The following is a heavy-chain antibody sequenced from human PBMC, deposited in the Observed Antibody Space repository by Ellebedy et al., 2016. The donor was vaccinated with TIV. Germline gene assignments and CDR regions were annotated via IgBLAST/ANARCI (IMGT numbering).Heavy chain of an antibody. CDR2: ITQSGGNT. D-gene: IGHD3/OR15-3a*01. Sequence: GESLKISCAASGLTFSSHAMSWVRQAPGKGLEWVSSITQSGGNTYYADSVKGRFTISRDNSKDTLYLQVNSLRAEDTAVYYCARDPVGVGPAFDIWGQGTMVTGSS. J-gene: IGHJ3*02. V-gene: IGHV3-23*01. CDR3: ARDPVGVGPAFDI. CDR1: GLTFSSHA.